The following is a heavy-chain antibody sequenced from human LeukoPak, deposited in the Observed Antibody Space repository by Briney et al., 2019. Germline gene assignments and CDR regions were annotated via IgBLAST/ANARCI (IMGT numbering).Heavy chain of an antibody. CDR1: GGSFSGYY. CDR2: IYTSGST. CDR3: ARDSVRQQPTRKYYYYYMDV. D-gene: IGHD6-13*01. Sequence: PSETLSLTCAVYGGSFSGYYWSWIRQPAGKGLEWIGRIYTSGSTNYNPSLKSRVTISVDTSKNQFSLKLSSVTAADTAVYYCARDSVRQQPTRKYYYYYMDVWGKGTTVTISS. J-gene: IGHJ6*03. V-gene: IGHV4-4*07.